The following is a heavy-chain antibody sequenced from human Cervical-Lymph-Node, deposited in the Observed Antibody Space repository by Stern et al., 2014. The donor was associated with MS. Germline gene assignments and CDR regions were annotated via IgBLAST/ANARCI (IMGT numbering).Heavy chain of an antibody. CDR2: IRWNSDSI. V-gene: IGHV3-9*01. D-gene: IGHD4-17*01. Sequence: MQLVQSGGGLVQPGRSLRLSCVASGFTFNDYAMHWVRQVPGKGLEWVSGIRWNSDSIGYADSVRGRFTISRDNAKNSLYLQMNSLRTEDTAFYYCTKDIGVTTASLGYWGQGTLVTVSS. CDR3: TKDIGVTTASLGY. J-gene: IGHJ4*02. CDR1: GFTFNDYA.